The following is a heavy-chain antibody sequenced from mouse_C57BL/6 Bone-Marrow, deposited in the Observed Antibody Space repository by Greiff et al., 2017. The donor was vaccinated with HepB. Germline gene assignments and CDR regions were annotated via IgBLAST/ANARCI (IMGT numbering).Heavy chain of an antibody. CDR2: INPYNGGT. CDR3: YSYYNPIAY. CDR1: GYTFTDYY. J-gene: IGHJ3*01. D-gene: IGHD2-12*01. Sequence: VQLQQSGPVLVKPGASVKMSCKASGYTFTDYYMNWVKQSHGKSLEWIGVINPYNGGTSYNQKVKGKATLTVDKSSRTAYMELNSLTSEDSTVYCCYSYYNPIAYWGQGTRVTVSA. V-gene: IGHV1-19*01.